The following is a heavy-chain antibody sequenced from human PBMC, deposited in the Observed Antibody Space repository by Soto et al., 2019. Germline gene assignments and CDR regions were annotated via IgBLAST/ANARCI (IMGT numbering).Heavy chain of an antibody. D-gene: IGHD6-6*01. Sequence: EVQLLESGGGFVQPGGSLRLSCAASGFTFSSNAMSWVRQAPGKGLEWVTAISGSGYSTYYADSVKGRFTISRDNSKNTLYLQMNRLRAEDTAVYYCAKSSSSSSGYKDYYYYGMDVWGQGTTVTVSS. CDR3: AKSSSSSSGYKDYYYYGMDV. CDR1: GFTFSSNA. J-gene: IGHJ6*02. CDR2: ISGSGYST. V-gene: IGHV3-23*01.